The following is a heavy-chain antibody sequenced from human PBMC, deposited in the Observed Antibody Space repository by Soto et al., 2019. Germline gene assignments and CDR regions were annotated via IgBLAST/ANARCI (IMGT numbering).Heavy chain of an antibody. J-gene: IGHJ5*02. V-gene: IGHV1-2*02. CDR1: GYTFTGYY. Sequence: QVQLVQSGAEVKKPGASVKVSCKASGYTFTGYYMHWVRQAPGQGLEWMGWINPNSGGTNYAQKFQGRVTMTRDTSISTAYMELSRLRSDDTAVYYCARPYYDYWSGYYKVTGDWFDPWGQGTLVTVSS. CDR2: INPNSGGT. CDR3: ARPYYDYWSGYYKVTGDWFDP. D-gene: IGHD3-3*01.